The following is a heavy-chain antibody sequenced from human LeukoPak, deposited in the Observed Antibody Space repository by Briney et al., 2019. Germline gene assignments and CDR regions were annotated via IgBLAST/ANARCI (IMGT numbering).Heavy chain of an antibody. Sequence: PGGSLRLSRAASGFIFRSSWMSWVRQAPGKGLEWVANIKPDGSQGYYVDSVKGRFTISRDNAKNSLYLQMNSLRAEDTAVSSCARGMYNRCWYPDYFDYCGQGTLVTFSS. CDR1: GFIFRSSW. CDR2: IKPDGSQG. D-gene: IGHD6-19*01. V-gene: IGHV3-7*01. CDR3: ARGMYNRCWYPDYFDY. J-gene: IGHJ4*02.